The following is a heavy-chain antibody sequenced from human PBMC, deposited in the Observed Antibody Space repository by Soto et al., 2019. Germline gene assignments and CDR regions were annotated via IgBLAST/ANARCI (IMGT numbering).Heavy chain of an antibody. CDR3: ARRRGGDCSGGSCYLGLDY. Sequence: GASVKVSCKASGGTFSSYAISWVRQAPGQGLEWMGGIIPIFGTANYAQKFQGRVTITADESTSTAYMELSSLRSEDTAVYYCARRRGGDCSGGSCYLGLDYWGQGTLVTVSS. V-gene: IGHV1-69*13. CDR1: GGTFSSYA. D-gene: IGHD2-15*01. J-gene: IGHJ4*02. CDR2: IIPIFGTA.